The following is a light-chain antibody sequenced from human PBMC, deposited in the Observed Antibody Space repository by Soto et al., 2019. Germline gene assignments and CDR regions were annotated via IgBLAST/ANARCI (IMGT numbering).Light chain of an antibody. CDR1: SSDVGAYKY. CDR3: SSYTRQSTYV. J-gene: IGLJ1*01. V-gene: IGLV2-14*03. Sequence: QSALTQPASVSGSPGQSITISCTGTSSDVGAYKYVSWFQQYPGKVPKLIIYEVNDRPSGVSNRFSASKSGNTASLTISGLQAEAEADYYCSSYTRQSTYVFGTGTKLTVL. CDR2: EVN.